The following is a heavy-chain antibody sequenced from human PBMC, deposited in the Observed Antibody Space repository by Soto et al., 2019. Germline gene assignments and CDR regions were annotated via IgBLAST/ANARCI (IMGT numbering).Heavy chain of an antibody. CDR3: ATLHYNSSWYGSDY. J-gene: IGHJ4*02. CDR1: GGSISSGGHY. V-gene: IGHV4-31*03. CDR2: IYYSGST. D-gene: IGHD6-13*01. Sequence: QVQLQESGPGLVKPSQTLSLTCTVSGGSISSGGHYWSWIRQHPGKGLEWIGYIYYSGSTYYNPSLKSRVTISVDTSKNQFSLELSSVTAADTAVYYCATLHYNSSWYGSDYWGQGTLVTVSS.